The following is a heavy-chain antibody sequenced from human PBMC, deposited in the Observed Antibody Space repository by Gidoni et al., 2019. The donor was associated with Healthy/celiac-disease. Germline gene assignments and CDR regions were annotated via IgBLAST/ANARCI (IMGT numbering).Heavy chain of an antibody. CDR2: IIPIFGTA. D-gene: IGHD6-6*01. Sequence: QVQLVQSGAEVKKPGSSVKVSWKASGGTCSSHAISLVRQAPGQGLEWMGGIIPIFGTANYAQKFQGRVTITADESTSTAYMELSSLRSEDTAVYYCAREMYSSSSAADYWGQGTLVTVSS. V-gene: IGHV1-69*01. J-gene: IGHJ4*02. CDR3: AREMYSSSSAADY. CDR1: GGTCSSHA.